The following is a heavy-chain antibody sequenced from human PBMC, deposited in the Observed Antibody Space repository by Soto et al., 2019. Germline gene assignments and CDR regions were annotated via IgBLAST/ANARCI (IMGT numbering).Heavy chain of an antibody. CDR1: GFTFSGSA. CDR3: TRQTGDGAFDI. CDR2: IRSKANSYAT. D-gene: IGHD7-27*01. V-gene: IGHV3-73*01. J-gene: IGHJ3*02. Sequence: GGSLRLSCAASGFTFSGSAMHWVRQASGKGLEWIGRIRSKANSYATAYVASVKGRFTISRDDSKNTAYLQMNSLKTEDTAVYYCTRQTGDGAFDIWGQGTMVTVSS.